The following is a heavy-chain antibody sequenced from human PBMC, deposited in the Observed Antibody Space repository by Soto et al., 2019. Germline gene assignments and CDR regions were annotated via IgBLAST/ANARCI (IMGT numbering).Heavy chain of an antibody. CDR2: TYYCGST. J-gene: IGHJ4*02. CDR3: ARLPYSSSWALDY. D-gene: IGHD6-6*01. V-gene: IGHV4-39*01. CDR1: GGSISSSGYY. Sequence: QLRLQESGPGLVKPSETLSLTCTVSGGSISSSGYYWDWIRQPPGKGLEWIGTTYYCGSTYSHPSLKSRATISVDTYKNQFSLKLSSVTAADTAVYYCARLPYSSSWALDYWGKGTLVSVSS.